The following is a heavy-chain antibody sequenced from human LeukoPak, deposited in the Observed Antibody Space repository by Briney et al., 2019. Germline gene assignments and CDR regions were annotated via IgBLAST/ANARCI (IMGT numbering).Heavy chain of an antibody. Sequence: GESLKISFRASGSIFTSYWIGWVRQMPGKALEWSQIIYPGDVANRYSPTFQGQVTISVDKSISTAYLQWSSLKASDTAKYYCANPRDTAKVEHIDNWGQGTLVTVSS. CDR3: ANPRDTAKVEHIDN. J-gene: IGHJ4*02. CDR2: IYPGDVAN. CDR1: GSIFTSYW. V-gene: IGHV5-51*03. D-gene: IGHD5-18*01.